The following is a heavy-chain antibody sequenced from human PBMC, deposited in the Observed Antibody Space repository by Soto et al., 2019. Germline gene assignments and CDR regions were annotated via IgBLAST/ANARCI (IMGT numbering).Heavy chain of an antibody. D-gene: IGHD5-18*01. CDR3: ARRSYNYANMDV. CDR2: INPSGGST. V-gene: IGHV1-46*01. CDR1: GYTFTTYY. Sequence: QVQLVQSGAEVKKPGASVKVSCETSGYTFTTYYMHWVRRDPGQGLEWMGMINPSGGSTSYAQKFQGRVTMTRDTSTRTIYMELSSLRRDDTAIDYCARRSYNYANMDVWGQGTTVTVSS. J-gene: IGHJ6*02.